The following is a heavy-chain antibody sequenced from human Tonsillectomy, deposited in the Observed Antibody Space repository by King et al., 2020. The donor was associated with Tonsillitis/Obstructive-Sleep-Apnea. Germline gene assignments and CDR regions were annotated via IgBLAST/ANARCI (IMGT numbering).Heavy chain of an antibody. CDR3: VRDDKDGRHLDY. J-gene: IGHJ4*02. CDR2: INPSDGIT. Sequence: VQLVESGAEVKKPGASVKVSCKATGYTFTRNYVHWVRQAPGQGLEWMGIINPSDGITTYAQKFQARVTMTTDTSTSTVNMELSSLRAEDTAVYYCVRDDKDGRHLDYWGQGSLVSVSS. V-gene: IGHV1-46*01. D-gene: IGHD2-15*01. CDR1: GYTFTRNY.